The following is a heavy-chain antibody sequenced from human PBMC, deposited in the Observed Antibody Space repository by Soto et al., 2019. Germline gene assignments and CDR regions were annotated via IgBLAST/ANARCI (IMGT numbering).Heavy chain of an antibody. V-gene: IGHV3-72*01. Sequence: EVQLVESGGGLVQPGGSLRLSCAASGFSFSDHYMNWVRQAPGRGLEWVGRSRDKSHSYTTEYAASVKGRFTISRDDSKNSVFLQMNSLKTEDTAVYYCARDLMDGNIWHPSDYWGQGSLVTVSS. CDR2: SRDKSHSYTT. J-gene: IGHJ4*02. D-gene: IGHD6-19*01. CDR1: GFSFSDHY. CDR3: ARDLMDGNIWHPSDY.